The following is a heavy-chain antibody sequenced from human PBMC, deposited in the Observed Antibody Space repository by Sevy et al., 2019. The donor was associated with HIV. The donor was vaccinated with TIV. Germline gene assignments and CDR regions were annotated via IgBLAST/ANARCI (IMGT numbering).Heavy chain of an antibody. D-gene: IGHD3-3*01. J-gene: IGHJ6*02. CDR3: VKDPDYNFWRGDYGMDV. Sequence: GGSLRLSCSGSGFSFSNSAMNWVRQTPGKGLKYVSAISSDGVSPYYTDSVRGGFTISRDNSRNTLYLQMSRLRVEDTAVYYCVKDPDYNFWRGDYGMDVWGQGTTVTVSS. CDR1: GFSFSNSA. V-gene: IGHV3-64D*06. CDR2: ISSDGVSP.